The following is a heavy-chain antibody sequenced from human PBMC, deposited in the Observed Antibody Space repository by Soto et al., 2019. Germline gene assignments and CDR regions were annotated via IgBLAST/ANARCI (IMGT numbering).Heavy chain of an antibody. D-gene: IGHD2-15*01. Sequence: QLQLQESGPGLVKPSETLSLTCIVSGGPISSSTYYWGWIRRPPGKGLEWIGRIYYRGSTYDNPSLKSRVTISVDTSRNQFALRLSSVTAADTAVYYCARQGGYCIGGSCYPYSWFDPWGQGTLVTVS. CDR1: GGPISSSTYY. CDR2: IYYRGST. CDR3: ARQGGYCIGGSCYPYSWFDP. J-gene: IGHJ5*02. V-gene: IGHV4-39*01.